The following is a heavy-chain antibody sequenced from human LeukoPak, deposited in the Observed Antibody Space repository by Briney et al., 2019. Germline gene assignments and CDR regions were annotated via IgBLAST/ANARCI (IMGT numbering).Heavy chain of an antibody. V-gene: IGHV1-2*02. D-gene: IGHD4-17*01. CDR1: GYTFTGYY. J-gene: IGHJ3*02. CDR2: INPNSGGT. Sequence: ASVKVSCKASGYTFTGYYMHWVRQAPGQGLEWMGWINPNSGGTNYAQKFQGRVTMTRDTSISTAHMELSRLRSDDTAVYYCARDRPVNLRYGDYAQSPDAFDIWGQGTMVTVSS. CDR3: ARDRPVNLRYGDYAQSPDAFDI.